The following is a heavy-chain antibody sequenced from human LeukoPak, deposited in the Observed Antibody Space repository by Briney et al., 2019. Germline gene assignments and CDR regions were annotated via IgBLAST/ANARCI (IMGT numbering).Heavy chain of an antibody. CDR3: AREVLELRYYYYYMDV. V-gene: IGHV4-30-4*08. D-gene: IGHD1-7*01. CDR2: IYYSGST. Sequence: SETLSLTCTVSGGSISSGDYYWSWIRQPPGKGLEWIGYIYYSGSTYYNPSLKSRVTISVDTSKNQFSLKLSSVTAADTAVYYCAREVLELRYYYYYMDVRGKGTTVTVSS. J-gene: IGHJ6*03. CDR1: GGSISSGDYY.